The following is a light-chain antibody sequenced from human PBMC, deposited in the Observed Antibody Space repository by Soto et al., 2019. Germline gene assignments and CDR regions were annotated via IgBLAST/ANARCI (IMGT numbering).Light chain of an antibody. CDR2: EES. J-gene: IGKJ4*01. CDR3: QQVKSYPRT. Sequence: DIHLTQSPSSLPASVGDRVTITCRASQAITNNLAWYQQKPGNPPRLLIYEESTLHSGVPSRFSGRKVGTQFILTIDSLQPEDFATYYCQQVKSYPRTFGGETKVDIK. CDR1: QAITNN. V-gene: IGKV1-9*01.